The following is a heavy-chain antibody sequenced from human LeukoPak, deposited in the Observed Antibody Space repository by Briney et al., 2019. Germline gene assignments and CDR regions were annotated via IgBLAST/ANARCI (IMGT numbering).Heavy chain of an antibody. CDR2: ISDTGTT. CDR3: TRTFTGAHYYYIPV. J-gene: IGHJ6*03. CDR1: GDSITPYY. V-gene: IGHV4-59*08. D-gene: IGHD7-27*01. Sequence: PSETLSLTCTVSGDSITPYYWSWIRQSPGGSLEYIGFISDTGTTNYNPSLRGRLSISVDTSKSQFSLKLKSVTAADSAIYYCTRTFTGAHYYYIPVWGAGTTVTVSS.